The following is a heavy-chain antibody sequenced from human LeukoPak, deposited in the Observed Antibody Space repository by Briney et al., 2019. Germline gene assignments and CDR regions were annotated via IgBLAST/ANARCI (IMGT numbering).Heavy chain of an antibody. CDR1: GGSISSYY. Sequence: SETLSLTCTVSGGSISSYYWSWIRQPPGKGLEWIGYIYYSGSTNYSPSLKSRVTISVDTSKNQVSLKLNSVTAADTAVYYCARDSGMAAAGYFDYWGQGTLVTVSS. CDR2: IYYSGST. CDR3: ARDSGMAAAGYFDY. D-gene: IGHD6-13*01. V-gene: IGHV4-59*01. J-gene: IGHJ4*02.